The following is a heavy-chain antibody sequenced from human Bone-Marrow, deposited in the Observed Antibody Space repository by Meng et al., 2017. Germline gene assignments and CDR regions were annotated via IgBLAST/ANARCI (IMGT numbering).Heavy chain of an antibody. CDR2: IIPIFGTA. CDR1: GGTFSSYA. V-gene: IGHV1-69*05. D-gene: IGHD5-12*01. CDR3: ARVSSGYDSTYYYYGMDV. Sequence: KVSCKASGGTFSSYAISWVRQAPGQGLEWMGGIIPIFGTANYAQKSQGRVTITTDESTSTAYMELSSLRSEDTAVYYCARVSSGYDSTYYYYGMDVWGQGTTVTVSS. J-gene: IGHJ6*02.